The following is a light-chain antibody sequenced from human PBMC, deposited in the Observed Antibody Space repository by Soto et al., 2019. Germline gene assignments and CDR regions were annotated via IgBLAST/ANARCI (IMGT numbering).Light chain of an antibody. V-gene: IGKV2D-29*02. CDR2: GAS. CDR3: MQRIQLPET. CDR1: QSLLRSDGKSS. J-gene: IGKJ2*01. Sequence: DIVMTQTPLSLSVSPGQPASISCKSSQSLLRSDGKSSLYWYLQKPGQSPQLLIYGASTRLSGVPDRFRGSGSGTDFTLKISRVEAEDVGVYYCMQRIQLPETFGQVTKLEIK.